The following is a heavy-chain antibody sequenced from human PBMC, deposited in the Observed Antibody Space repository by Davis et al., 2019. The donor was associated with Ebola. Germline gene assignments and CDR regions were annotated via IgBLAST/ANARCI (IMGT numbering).Heavy chain of an antibody. CDR1: GGSISSSSYY. Sequence: SETLSLTCTVSGGSISSSSYYWGWIRQPPGKGLEWIGSIYYSGSTYYNPSLKSRVTISVDTSKNQFSLKLRSVTAADTAVYYCARWRGAIAFDIWGQGTMVTVSS. V-gene: IGHV4-39*01. CDR3: ARWRGAIAFDI. CDR2: IYYSGST. D-gene: IGHD3-3*01. J-gene: IGHJ3*02.